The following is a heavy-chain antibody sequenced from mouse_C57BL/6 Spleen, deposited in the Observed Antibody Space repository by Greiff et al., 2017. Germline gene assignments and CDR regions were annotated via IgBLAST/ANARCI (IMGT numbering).Heavy chain of an antibody. Sequence: QVQLKQPGAELVKPGASVKLSCKASGYTFTSYWMHWVKQRPGQGLEWIGMIHPNSGSTNYNEKFKSKATLTVDKSSSTAYMQLSSLTSEDSAVYYCARYTTVVDGYWYFDVWGTGTTVTVSS. CDR1: GYTFTSYW. CDR3: ARYTTVVDGYWYFDV. V-gene: IGHV1-64*01. D-gene: IGHD1-1*01. CDR2: IHPNSGST. J-gene: IGHJ1*03.